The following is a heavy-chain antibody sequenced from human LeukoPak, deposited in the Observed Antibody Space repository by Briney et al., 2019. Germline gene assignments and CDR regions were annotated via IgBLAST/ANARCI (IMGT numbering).Heavy chain of an antibody. CDR1: GGSFSGYY. J-gene: IGHJ2*01. Sequence: SETLSLTCAVYGGSFSGYYWSWIRQPPGKGLEWIGEINHSGSTNYNPSLKSRVTISVDTSKNQFSLKLSSVTAADTAVYYCARVRGSSGWYAPLRYSDLWGRGTLVTVSS. CDR3: ARVRGSSGWYAPLRYSDL. V-gene: IGHV4-34*01. D-gene: IGHD6-19*01. CDR2: INHSGST.